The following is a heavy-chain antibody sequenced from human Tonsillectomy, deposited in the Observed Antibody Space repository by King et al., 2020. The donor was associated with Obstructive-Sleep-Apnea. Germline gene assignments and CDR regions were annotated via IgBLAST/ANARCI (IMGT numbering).Heavy chain of an antibody. J-gene: IGHJ6*02. CDR1: GYTFTGYY. V-gene: IGHV1-2*02. CDR2: INPNSGGT. Sequence: VQLVESGAEVKKPGASVKVSCKASGYTFTGYYIHWVRQAPGQGLEWMGWINPNSGGTNYAQKFQGRVTMTRDTSISTAYMELSRLRSDDTAMYYCARSEEYSGYDLYYYYGMDVWGQGTTVTVSS. CDR3: ARSEEYSGYDLYYYYGMDV. D-gene: IGHD5-12*01.